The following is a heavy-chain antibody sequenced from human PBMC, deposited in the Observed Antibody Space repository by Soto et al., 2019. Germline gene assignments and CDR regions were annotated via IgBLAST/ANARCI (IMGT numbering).Heavy chain of an antibody. V-gene: IGHV4-30-4*01. CDR3: ARDGDYSGYDYGDY. CDR2: IYYSGST. CDR1: GGSISSGDYY. Sequence: SETLSLTCTVSGGSISSGDYYWSWIRQPPGKGLEWIGYIYYSGSTYYNPSLKSRVTISVDTSKNQFSLKLSSVTAADTAVYYCARDGDYSGYDYGDYWGQGTLVTVSS. J-gene: IGHJ4*02. D-gene: IGHD5-12*01.